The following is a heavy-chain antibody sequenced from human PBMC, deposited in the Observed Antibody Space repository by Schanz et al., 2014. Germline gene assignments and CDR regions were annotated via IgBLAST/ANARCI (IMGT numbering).Heavy chain of an antibody. V-gene: IGHV3-11*01. CDR1: GFTFRDYY. CDR3: ARVVFFCDSSSCMNFYYMDV. CDR2: ISHTGETQ. Sequence: VQLLESGGGLVQPGESLRLSCAASGFTFRDYYMAWVRQAPGKGLEWLSSISHTGETQHSADSVQGRFTISRDNAKNSLYLQLSSLQGEDTAVYFCARVVFFCDSSSCMNFYYMDVWGKGTTVTVSS. J-gene: IGHJ6*03. D-gene: IGHD2-21*01.